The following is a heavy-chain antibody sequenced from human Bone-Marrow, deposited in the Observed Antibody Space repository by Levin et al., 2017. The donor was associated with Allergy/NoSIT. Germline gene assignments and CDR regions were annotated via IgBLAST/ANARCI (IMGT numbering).Heavy chain of an antibody. V-gene: IGHV3-53*01. CDR3: AIYGSGNDYSAFDI. D-gene: IGHD3-10*01. Sequence: QHGESLKISCAASGFTVSSNHMSWVRQAPGKGLEWVSLIYSGGRGYYADSVRGRFTISRDNSKNTLYLQLNSLRAEDTAVYYCAIYGSGNDYSAFDIWGQGTMVTVSS. CDR2: IYSGGRG. CDR1: GFTVSSNH. J-gene: IGHJ3*02.